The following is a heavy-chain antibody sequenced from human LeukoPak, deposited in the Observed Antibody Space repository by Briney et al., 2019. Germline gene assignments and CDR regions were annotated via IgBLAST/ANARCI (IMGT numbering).Heavy chain of an antibody. CDR3: ARSARPYGMDV. J-gene: IGHJ6*02. V-gene: IGHV3-21*01. CDR1: GFTFSSYS. Sequence: GGPLRLSCAASGFTFSSYSMNWVRQAPGKGLAWVSSISSSSSYIYYADSVKGRFTISRDNAKNSLYLQMNSLRAEDTAVYYCARSARPYGMDVWGQGTTVTVSS. CDR2: ISSSSSYI.